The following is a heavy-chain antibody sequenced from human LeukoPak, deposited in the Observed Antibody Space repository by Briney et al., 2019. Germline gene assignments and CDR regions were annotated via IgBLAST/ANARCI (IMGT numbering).Heavy chain of an antibody. CDR3: ARGGSGQDYYYYYMDV. V-gene: IGHV1-69*05. CDR2: ITPIFGTA. J-gene: IGHJ6*03. Sequence: ASVKVSCKAAGGSFSSYAISWVPQAPGQGLEWMGGITPIFGTANYAHKFQGRVTITTDESTSTAYMELSSLRSEDTAVYYCARGGSGQDYYYYYMDVWGKGTTVTVSS. CDR1: GGSFSSYA. D-gene: IGHD6-25*01.